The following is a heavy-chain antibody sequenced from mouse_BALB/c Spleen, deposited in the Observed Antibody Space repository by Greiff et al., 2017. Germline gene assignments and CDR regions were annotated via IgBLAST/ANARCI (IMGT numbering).Heavy chain of an antibody. CDR2: IWTGGGT. V-gene: IGHV2-9-2*01. Sequence: VKLMESGPGLVAPSQSLSITCTVSGFSLTSYDISWIRQPPGKGLEWLGVIWTGGGTNYNSAFMSRLSISKDNSKSQVFLKMNSLQTDDTAIYYCVRDRYDGYPYYAMDYWGQGTSVTVSS. CDR1: GFSLTSYD. D-gene: IGHD2-3*01. J-gene: IGHJ4*01. CDR3: VRDRYDGYPYYAMDY.